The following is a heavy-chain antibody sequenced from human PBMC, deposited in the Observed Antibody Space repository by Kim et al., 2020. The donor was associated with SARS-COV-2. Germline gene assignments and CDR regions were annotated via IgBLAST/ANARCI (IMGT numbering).Heavy chain of an antibody. Sequence: GRFTISRDNSKNTLYLQMNSLRAEDTAVYYCARAEGPTYYYDSSGYYSKAWGQGTLVTVSS. D-gene: IGHD3-22*01. J-gene: IGHJ5*02. CDR3: ARAEGPTYYYDSSGYYSKA. V-gene: IGHV3-30*07.